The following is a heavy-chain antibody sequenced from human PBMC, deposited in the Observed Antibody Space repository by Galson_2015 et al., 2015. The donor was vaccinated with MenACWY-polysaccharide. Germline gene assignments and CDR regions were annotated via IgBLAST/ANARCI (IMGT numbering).Heavy chain of an antibody. D-gene: IGHD2-8*01. CDR3: ATAKVYAMGPFDY. Sequence: SLRLSCAASGFTFSSYSMNWVRQAPGKGLEWVSSISSSSSSYIYYADSVKGRFTISRNNAKNSLYLQMNSLRAEDTAVYYCATAKVYAMGPFDYWGQGTLVTASS. V-gene: IGHV3-21*01. J-gene: IGHJ4*02. CDR1: GFTFSSYS. CDR2: ISSSSSSYI.